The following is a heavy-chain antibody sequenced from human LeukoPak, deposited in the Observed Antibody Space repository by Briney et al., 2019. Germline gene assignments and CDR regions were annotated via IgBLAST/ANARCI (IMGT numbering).Heavy chain of an antibody. V-gene: IGHV3-30*03. Sequence: PGTSLRLSCLASGFTFRDHGMDWVRQAPGKGLEGVAVIAADGGVKQYADSVQGRFTLSRDNSKNTLFLQMNIVSVEDTAVYYCAREATWGQWYFDLWGQGTPVTVSS. J-gene: IGHJ4*02. D-gene: IGHD6-19*01. CDR2: IAADGGVK. CDR3: AREATWGQWYFDL. CDR1: GFTFRDHG.